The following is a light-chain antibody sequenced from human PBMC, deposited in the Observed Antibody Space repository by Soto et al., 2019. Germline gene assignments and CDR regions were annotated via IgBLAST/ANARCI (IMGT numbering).Light chain of an antibody. Sequence: DIQMTQSPSSVSASVGDRVTITCRASQSINNYLAWYQQKPGKAPKLLIYKASSLESGVPSRFSGSGSGTEFTLTISSLQPDDFATYYCQHYNSYSEAFGQGTKVDIK. V-gene: IGKV1-5*03. J-gene: IGKJ1*01. CDR1: QSINNY. CDR2: KAS. CDR3: QHYNSYSEA.